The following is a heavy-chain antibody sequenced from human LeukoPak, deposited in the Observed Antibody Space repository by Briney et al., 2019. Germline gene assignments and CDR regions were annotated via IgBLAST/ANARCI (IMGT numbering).Heavy chain of an antibody. Sequence: GGSLRLSCAASGFTVSSNYMSWVRQAPGKGLEWVSSISGSGGSTYYADSVKGRFTISRDNSKTTLYLQMNSLRAEDTAVYYCAKVFYPAAGTGRVDFPFDYWGQGTLVTVSS. D-gene: IGHD6-13*01. CDR1: GFTVSSNY. V-gene: IGHV3-23*01. J-gene: IGHJ4*02. CDR3: AKVFYPAAGTGRVDFPFDY. CDR2: ISGSGGST.